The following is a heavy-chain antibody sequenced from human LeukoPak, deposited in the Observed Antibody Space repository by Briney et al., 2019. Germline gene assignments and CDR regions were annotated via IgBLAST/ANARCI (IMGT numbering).Heavy chain of an antibody. D-gene: IGHD3-9*01. Sequence: GGSLRLSCAASGFPFSSYAMSWVRQAPGKGLEWVSAVSGNGGTTYYADSVKGRFSVSRDESRNALYLRISSLRVEDTAVYYCANTRDRTYKDIIRSPFDMWGQGTMVTVSS. CDR2: VSGNGGTT. V-gene: IGHV3-23*01. CDR3: ANTRDRTYKDIIRSPFDM. CDR1: GFPFSSYA. J-gene: IGHJ3*02.